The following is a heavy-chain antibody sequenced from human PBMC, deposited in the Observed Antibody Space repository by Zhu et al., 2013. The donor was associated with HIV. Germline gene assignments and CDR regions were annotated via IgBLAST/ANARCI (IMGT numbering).Heavy chain of an antibody. J-gene: IGHJ1*01. Sequence: QVQLVQSGAEVKKPGSSVKVSCKASGGTFSSYTISWVRQAPGQGLEWMGRIIPILGIANYAQKFQGRVTITADKSTSTAYMELSSLRSEDTAVYYCVGSGEGYYDSSGYYSAEYFQHWGQGTLVTVSS. CDR2: IIPILGIA. V-gene: IGHV1-69*02. CDR3: VGSGEGYYDSSGYYSAEYFQH. D-gene: IGHD3-22*01. CDR1: GGTFSSYT.